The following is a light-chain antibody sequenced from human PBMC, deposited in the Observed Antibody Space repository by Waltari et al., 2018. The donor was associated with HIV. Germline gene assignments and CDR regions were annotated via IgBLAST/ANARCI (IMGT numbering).Light chain of an antibody. CDR1: QDIRYS. CDR3: LQDNNYPWT. V-gene: IGKV1-6*01. J-gene: IGKJ1*01. CDR2: AGS. Sequence: AIQMTQSPSSLSASVGERVTIPCQASQDIRYSLGWYQQKPGKSPKLLIYAGSKLQTGVPSRFSGSGSGTDFTLTSGSLQPEDFATYYCLQDNNYPWTFGQGTNVEIK.